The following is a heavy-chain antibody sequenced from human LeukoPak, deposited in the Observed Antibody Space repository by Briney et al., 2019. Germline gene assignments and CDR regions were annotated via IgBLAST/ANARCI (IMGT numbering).Heavy chain of an antibody. Sequence: GGSLRLSCVASGFSFGTYAMSWVRQAAGRGLEWVSAISARGDRTYYADSVKGRFTISRDNSKNTLYVQMNSLRVEDTAAYFCVKEMSGYAYGDYWGQGALVTISS. J-gene: IGHJ4*02. D-gene: IGHD3-16*01. CDR2: ISARGDRT. CDR1: GFSFGTYA. CDR3: VKEMSGYAYGDY. V-gene: IGHV3-23*01.